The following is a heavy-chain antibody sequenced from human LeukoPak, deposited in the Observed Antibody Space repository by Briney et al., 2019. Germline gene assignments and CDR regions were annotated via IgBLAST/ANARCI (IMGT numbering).Heavy chain of an antibody. V-gene: IGHV5-51*03. CDR2: IYPGDSDT. J-gene: IGHJ6*02. Sequence: GESRKISCKGSGCSFTSYWIGWVRQMPGKGLGWMGIIYPGDSDTRYSPSFQGQVTISADKSISTAYLQWSSLKASDTAMYYCATNPTYYYDSSGPYYGMDVWGQGTT. CDR3: ATNPTYYYDSSGPYYGMDV. CDR1: GCSFTSYW. D-gene: IGHD3-22*01.